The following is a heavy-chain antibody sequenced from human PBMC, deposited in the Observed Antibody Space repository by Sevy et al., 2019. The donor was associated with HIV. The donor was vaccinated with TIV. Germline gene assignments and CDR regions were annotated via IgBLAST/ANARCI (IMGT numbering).Heavy chain of an antibody. Sequence: GGSLRLSCAASGFTFSSFAMSWVRHIPGKGLEWVSTISGRGGSAYYADSVKGRFTLSRDNSKNTVFLQMNSLRDEDTAVYYCARPTPRIAPSSAAFFDYWGQGTLVTVSS. CDR1: GFTFSSFA. V-gene: IGHV3-23*01. CDR2: ISGRGGSA. CDR3: ARPTPRIAPSSAAFFDY. D-gene: IGHD1-26*01. J-gene: IGHJ4*02.